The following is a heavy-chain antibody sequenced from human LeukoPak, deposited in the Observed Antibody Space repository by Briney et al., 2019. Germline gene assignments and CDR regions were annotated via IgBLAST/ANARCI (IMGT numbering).Heavy chain of an antibody. CDR3: ARRAGDHYYFDY. Sequence: ASVNVSCKASGYIFTSYYMHWVRQAPGQGREWMGIINPSSGSTSYAQKLQDRVKMTRDTSRSTVYMELSSLRSEDTAVYYCARRAGDHYYFDYWGQGSLVTVSS. V-gene: IGHV1-46*01. D-gene: IGHD7-27*01. CDR2: INPSSGST. CDR1: GYIFTSYY. J-gene: IGHJ4*02.